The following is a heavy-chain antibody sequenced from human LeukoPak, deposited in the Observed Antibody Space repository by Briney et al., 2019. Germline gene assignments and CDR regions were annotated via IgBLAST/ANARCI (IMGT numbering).Heavy chain of an antibody. V-gene: IGHV4-39*07. Sequence: SETLSLTCTVSGGSISSSSYYWGWIRQPPGKGLEWIGSIYYSGSTYYNPSLKSRVTISVDTSKNQFSLKLSSVTAADTAVYYCARDPGDPKAGRGRYCSGGSCYWGRWGQGTLVTVSS. CDR2: IYYSGST. CDR1: GGSISSSSYY. J-gene: IGHJ4*02. CDR3: ARDPGDPKAGRGRYCSGGSCYWGR. D-gene: IGHD2-15*01.